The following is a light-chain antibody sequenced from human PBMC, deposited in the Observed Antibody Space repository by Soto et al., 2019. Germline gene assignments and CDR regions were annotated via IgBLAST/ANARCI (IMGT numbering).Light chain of an antibody. CDR1: QSISSY. Sequence: DIQMTQSPSSLSASVGDRVTITCRASQSISSYLNWYQQKPGKAPKLLIYAASSLQSGVPSRFSGSGSGTDFTLTISSLQPEDFATYYCQQSYRTPLLTFGGGTKVDIK. CDR2: AAS. CDR3: QQSYRTPLLT. V-gene: IGKV1-39*01. J-gene: IGKJ4*01.